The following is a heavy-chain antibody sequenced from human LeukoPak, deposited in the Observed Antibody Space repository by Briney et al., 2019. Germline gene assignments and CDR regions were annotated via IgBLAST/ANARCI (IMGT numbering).Heavy chain of an antibody. D-gene: IGHD3-10*01. Sequence: TSQTLSLTCTVSSGSISSGGYYWSWIRQQPGKGLEWIGYIYYSGSTYYNPSLKSRVAISVDTSQNQFSLKLSSVTAADTAVYYCARDRGSLLGGRGVLDVWGQGTMVTVSS. CDR1: SGSISSGGYY. V-gene: IGHV4-31*03. CDR3: ARDRGSLLGGRGVLDV. J-gene: IGHJ3*01. CDR2: IYYSGST.